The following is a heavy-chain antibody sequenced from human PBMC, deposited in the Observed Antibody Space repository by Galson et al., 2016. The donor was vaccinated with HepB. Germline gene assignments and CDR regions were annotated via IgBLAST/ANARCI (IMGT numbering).Heavy chain of an antibody. CDR2: FDPGDEAT. V-gene: IGHV1-24*01. CDR1: GYNFNEVA. CDR3: CGWGGRFNKRRGGRYWYYFEY. Sequence: SVKVSCKVSGYNFNEVAVHWVRQAPGKGLEWMGGFDPGDEATIYSEKFRDRVSMTEDTSMNTVYMELRSLRSEDPAVYYCCGWGGRFNKRRGGRYWYYFEYWGQGTLVAVSS. J-gene: IGHJ4*02. D-gene: IGHD6-19*01.